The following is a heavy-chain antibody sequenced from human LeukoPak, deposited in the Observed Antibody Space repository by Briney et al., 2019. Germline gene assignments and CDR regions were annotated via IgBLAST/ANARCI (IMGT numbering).Heavy chain of an antibody. J-gene: IGHJ4*02. CDR1: GFTFSSYW. CDR3: ARDQHGDYVFDY. CDR2: INSDGSST. D-gene: IGHD4-17*01. Sequence: PGGSLRPSCAASGFTFSSYWMHWVRQAPGKGLVWVSRINSDGSSTSYADSVKGRFTISRDNAKNTLYLQMNSLRAEDTAVYYCARDQHGDYVFDYWGQGTLVTVSS. V-gene: IGHV3-74*01.